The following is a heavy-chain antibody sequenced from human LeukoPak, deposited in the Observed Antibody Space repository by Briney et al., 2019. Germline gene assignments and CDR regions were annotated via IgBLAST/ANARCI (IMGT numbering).Heavy chain of an antibody. CDR3: ARGTGSGTGWFDP. D-gene: IGHD3-10*01. CDR2: IYPSGST. J-gene: IGHJ5*02. CDR1: GGSISSGGYS. Sequence: SSETLSLTCAVSGGSISSGGYSWSWIRQPPGKGLEWIGYIYPSGSTYYNPSLKSRVTISVDRSKNHFSLKLSSVTAADTAVYXXARGTGSGTGWFDPWGQGTLVTVSS. V-gene: IGHV4-30-2*01.